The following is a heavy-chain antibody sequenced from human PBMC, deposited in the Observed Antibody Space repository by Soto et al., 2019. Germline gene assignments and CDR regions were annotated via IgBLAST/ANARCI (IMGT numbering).Heavy chain of an antibody. J-gene: IGHJ6*03. CDR1: GASISSSS. CDR3: ARQTDYYYYMDV. Sequence: SETLSLTCIVSGASISSSSWSWIRQPPGKGLESIGYIDYSGSTNYNPSLKSRVTISVDTSKNQFSLKLNSVTAADTAVYYCARQTDYYYYMDVWGKGTKVTVSS. V-gene: IGHV4-59*01. D-gene: IGHD2-21*02. CDR2: IDYSGST.